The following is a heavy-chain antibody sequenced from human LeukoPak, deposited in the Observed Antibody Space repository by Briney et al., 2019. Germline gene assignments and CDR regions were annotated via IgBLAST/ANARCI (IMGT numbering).Heavy chain of an antibody. D-gene: IGHD6-19*01. V-gene: IGHV4-4*07. CDR2: IYSSGST. J-gene: IGHJ5*02. CDR3: ARDRGFSSGHGGWFDP. Sequence: SETLSLTCAVSGGSISNNYWTWIRQPAGKGLENIGRIYSSGSTHYNPSLKSRVTMSVDRSKNQFSLKLTSVTVADTALYYCARDRGFSSGHGGWFDPWGQGTPVTVSS. CDR1: GGSISNNY.